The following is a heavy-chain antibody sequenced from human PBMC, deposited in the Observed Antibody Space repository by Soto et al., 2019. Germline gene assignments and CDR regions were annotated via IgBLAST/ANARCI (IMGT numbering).Heavy chain of an antibody. CDR3: ARSKVVPAALWYWHYGMAF. CDR1: GYTFTSYG. J-gene: IGHJ6*02. Sequence: GASVKVSCKASGYTFTSYGISWVRQAPGQGLEWMGWISAYNGNTNYAQKLQGRVTMTTDTSTSTAYMELRSLRSDDTAVYYCARSKVVPAALWYWHYGMAFWGQGSSVTVSS. D-gene: IGHD2-2*01. CDR2: ISAYNGNT. V-gene: IGHV1-18*04.